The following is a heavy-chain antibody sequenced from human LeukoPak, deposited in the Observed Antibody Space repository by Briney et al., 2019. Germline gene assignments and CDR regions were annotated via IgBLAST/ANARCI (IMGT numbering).Heavy chain of an antibody. D-gene: IGHD1-26*01. J-gene: IGHJ4*02. CDR1: GFTFSSYS. Sequence: GGSLRLSCAASGFTFSSYSMNWVRQAPGKGLEWVSFISGSSSYIYYADSVKGRFTISRDNAKNSLYLQMNSLRAEDTAVYYCARGGSYPTDYWGQGTLVTVSS. V-gene: IGHV3-21*01. CDR3: ARGGSYPTDY. CDR2: ISGSSSYI.